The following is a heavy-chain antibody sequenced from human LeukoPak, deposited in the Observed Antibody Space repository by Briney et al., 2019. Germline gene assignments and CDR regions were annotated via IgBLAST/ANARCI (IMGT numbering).Heavy chain of an antibody. CDR2: ITSGSSYI. CDR1: GFTFSSYN. J-gene: IGHJ3*02. D-gene: IGHD6-19*01. CDR3: ARDGTLSSGWYFAFDI. V-gene: IGHV3-21*04. Sequence: GGSLRLSCAASGFTFSSYNMNWVRQAPGKGLEWVSSITSGSSYIYYADSVKGRFTISRDNAKNTLYLQMNSLRAEDTAVYYCARDGTLSSGWYFAFDIWGQGTMVTVFS.